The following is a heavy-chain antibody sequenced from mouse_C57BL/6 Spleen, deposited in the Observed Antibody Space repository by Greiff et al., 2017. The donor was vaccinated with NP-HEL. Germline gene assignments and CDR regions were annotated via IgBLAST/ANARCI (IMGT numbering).Heavy chain of an antibody. D-gene: IGHD2-5*01. CDR3: TRFDYSTHYYAMDY. J-gene: IGHJ4*01. V-gene: IGHV1-5*01. CDR2: IYPGNSDT. Sequence: EVQLQESGTVLARPGASVKMSCKTSGYTFTSYWMHWVKQRPGQGLEWIGAIYPGNSDTSYNQKFKGKAKLTAVTSASTAYMELSSLTNEDSAVYYCTRFDYSTHYYAMDYWGQGTSVTVSS. CDR1: GYTFTSYW.